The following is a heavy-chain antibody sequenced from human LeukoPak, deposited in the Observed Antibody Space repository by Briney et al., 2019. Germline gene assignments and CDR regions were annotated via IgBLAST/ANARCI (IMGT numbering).Heavy chain of an antibody. J-gene: IGHJ6*03. V-gene: IGHV3-30*18. CDR1: GFTFSSYG. Sequence: GGSLRLSCAASGFTFSSYGMHWVRQAPGKGLEWVAVISYDGSNKYYADSVKGRFTISRDNSKNTPYLQMNSLRAEDTAIYYCAKNGDRGAYCTGGTCYPYFYCYMDVWGKGTTVTI. CDR3: AKNGDRGAYCTGGTCYPYFYCYMDV. CDR2: ISYDGSNK. D-gene: IGHD2-15*01.